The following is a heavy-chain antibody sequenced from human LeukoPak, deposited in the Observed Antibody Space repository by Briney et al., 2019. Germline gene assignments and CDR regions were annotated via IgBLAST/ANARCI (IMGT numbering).Heavy chain of an antibody. D-gene: IGHD5-18*01. J-gene: IGHJ6*03. CDR3: TRAEVDTAMATYYYYYYMDV. CDR1: GFTFSSYS. V-gene: IGHV3-49*04. CDR2: IRSKAYGGTT. Sequence: GGSLRLSCAASGFTFSSYSMNWVRQAPGKGLEWVGFIRSKAYGGTTEYAASVKGRFTISRDDSKSNAYLQMNSLKTEDTAVYYCTRAEVDTAMATYYYYYYMDVWGKGTTVTVSS.